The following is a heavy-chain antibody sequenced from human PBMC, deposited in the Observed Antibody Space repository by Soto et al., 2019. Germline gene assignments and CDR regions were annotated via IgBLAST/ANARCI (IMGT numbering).Heavy chain of an antibody. CDR3: ARGCSGGSCYSPYNWFDP. CDR2: IIPIFGTA. Sequence: QVQLVQSGAEVKKPGSSVKVSCKASGGTFSSYAISWVRQAPGQGLEWMGGIIPIFGTANYAQKFQGRVTITADKSTSTGYMELSSLRSEDTAVYYCARGCSGGSCYSPYNWFDPWGQGTLVTVSS. V-gene: IGHV1-69*06. CDR1: GGTFSSYA. J-gene: IGHJ5*02. D-gene: IGHD2-15*01.